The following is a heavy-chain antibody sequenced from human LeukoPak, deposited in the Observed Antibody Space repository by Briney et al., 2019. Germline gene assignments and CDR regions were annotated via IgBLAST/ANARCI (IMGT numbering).Heavy chain of an antibody. CDR1: GFTFNSYT. CDR3: ARDSSWGYSSGWFDY. J-gene: IGHJ5*01. Sequence: PGGSLRLSCVASGFTFNSYTMSWVRQAPGKGLEWVSYISISSSSIYYADSVKGRFTISRNNAKNSLYLQMNSLRDDDTAVYYCARDSSWGYSSGWFDYWGQGTLVTVSS. D-gene: IGHD6-19*01. CDR2: ISISSSSI. V-gene: IGHV3-48*02.